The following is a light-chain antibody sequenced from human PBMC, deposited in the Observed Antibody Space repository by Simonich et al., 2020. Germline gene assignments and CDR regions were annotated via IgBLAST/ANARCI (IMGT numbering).Light chain of an antibody. CDR1: SGSIASNY. CDR3: SSYTSSSTLV. CDR2: EDN. J-gene: IGLJ2*01. Sequence: NFMLTQPHSVSESPGKTVTISCTRSSGSIASNYVQWYQQRPGSAPTTVIYEDNQRPAGVPDRFSGSIDSSSNSASLTISGLQAEDEADYYCSSYTSSSTLVFGGGTKLTVL. V-gene: IGLV6-57*03.